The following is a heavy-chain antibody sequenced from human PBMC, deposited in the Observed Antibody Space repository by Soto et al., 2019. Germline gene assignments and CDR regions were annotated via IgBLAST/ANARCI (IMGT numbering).Heavy chain of an antibody. V-gene: IGHV1-69*12. CDR3: ANYQLPPYYYYGMDV. J-gene: IGHJ6*02. Sequence: QVQLVQSGAEVKKPGSSVKVSCKASGGTFSSYAISWVRQAPGQGLEWMGGIIPTFGTATYAQKFKGRITITADESTSTAYMELSSLRSEDTAVYYCANYQLPPYYYYGMDVWGQGTTVTVSS. CDR2: IIPTFGTA. CDR1: GGTFSSYA. D-gene: IGHD2-2*01.